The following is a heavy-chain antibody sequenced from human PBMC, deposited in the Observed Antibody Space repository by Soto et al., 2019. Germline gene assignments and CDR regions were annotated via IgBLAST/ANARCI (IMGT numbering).Heavy chain of an antibody. D-gene: IGHD5-12*01. Sequence: GGSLRLSCAASGFTFSSYAMSWVRQAPGKGLEWVSAISGSGGSTYYADSVKGRFTISRDNSKNTLYLQMNSLRAEDTAVYYCAKAGYSGYDPYYYYYMDVWGKGTTVTVSS. CDR3: AKAGYSGYDPYYYYYMDV. V-gene: IGHV3-23*01. CDR2: ISGSGGST. J-gene: IGHJ6*03. CDR1: GFTFSSYA.